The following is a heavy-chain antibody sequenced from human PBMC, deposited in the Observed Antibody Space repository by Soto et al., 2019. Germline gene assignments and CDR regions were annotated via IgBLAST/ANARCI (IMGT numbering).Heavy chain of an antibody. V-gene: IGHV3-48*02. J-gene: IGHJ4*02. CDR1: GFTFSSYS. CDR3: ARDNDGDDSSGYYPLDY. Sequence: HPGGSLRLSCAASGFTFSSYSMNWVRQAPGKGLEWVSYISSSSSTIYYADSVKGRFTISRDNAKNSLYLQMNSLRDEDTAVYYCARDNDGDDSSGYYPLDYWGQGTLVTVSS. D-gene: IGHD3-22*01. CDR2: ISSSSSTI.